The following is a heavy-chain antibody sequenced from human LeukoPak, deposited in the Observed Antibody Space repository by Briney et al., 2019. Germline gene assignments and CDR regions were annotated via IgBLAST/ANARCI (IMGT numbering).Heavy chain of an antibody. J-gene: IGHJ3*02. CDR1: GYTFTATY. CDR2: INPNSGGT. D-gene: IGHD6-13*01. V-gene: IGHV1-2*02. CDR3: ASPNSSSWFHDAFDI. Sequence: GPSVRASSRLSGYTFTATYMPWVRQAPDQGLDWMGWINPNSGGTNYAQKFQGRVTMTRDTSISTAYMELSRLRSDDTAVYYCASPNSSSWFHDAFDIWGQGTMVTVSS.